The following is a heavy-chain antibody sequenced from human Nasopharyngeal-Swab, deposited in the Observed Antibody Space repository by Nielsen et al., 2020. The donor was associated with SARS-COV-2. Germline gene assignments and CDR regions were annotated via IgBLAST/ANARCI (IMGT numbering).Heavy chain of an antibody. CDR1: GGTFSSYA. V-gene: IGHV1-69*13. Sequence: SVKVSCKASGGTFSSYAISCERQAPGQGLEGMGGIIPIFGTANYAQKFQGRVTVTADESTSTAYMELSSLRSEDTAVYYCANTAMVISWFDPWGQGTLVTVSS. J-gene: IGHJ5*02. CDR3: ANTAMVISWFDP. CDR2: IIPIFGTA. D-gene: IGHD5-18*01.